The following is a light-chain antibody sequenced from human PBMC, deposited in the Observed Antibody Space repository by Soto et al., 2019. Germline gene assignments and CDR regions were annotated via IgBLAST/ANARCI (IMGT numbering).Light chain of an antibody. CDR3: IQTLQTPLT. CDR1: QSLLHSNGYTY. V-gene: IGKV2-28*01. J-gene: IGKJ4*01. Sequence: DIVMTQSPLSLPVTPGEPASISCSSSQSLLHSNGYTYLDWYLQKPGQSPQVLIYLGSNRASGVPDRFSGRGSGTDFTLKISRVEAEDFGVYYCIQTLQTPLTFGGGTKVDIK. CDR2: LGS.